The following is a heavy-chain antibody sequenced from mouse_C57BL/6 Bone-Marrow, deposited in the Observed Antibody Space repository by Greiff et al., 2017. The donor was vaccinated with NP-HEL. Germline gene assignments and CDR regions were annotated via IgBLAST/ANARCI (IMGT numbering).Heavy chain of an antibody. CDR3: ARDYYGSSYGYFDY. CDR2: IYPGDGDT. CDR1: GYAFSSYW. J-gene: IGHJ2*01. Sequence: VQVVESGAELVKPGASVKISCKASGYAFSSYWMNWVKQRPGKGLEWIGQIYPGDGDTNYNGKFKGKATLTADKSSSTAYMQLSSLTSEDSAVYFCARDYYGSSYGYFDYWGQGTTLTVSS. V-gene: IGHV1-80*01. D-gene: IGHD1-1*01.